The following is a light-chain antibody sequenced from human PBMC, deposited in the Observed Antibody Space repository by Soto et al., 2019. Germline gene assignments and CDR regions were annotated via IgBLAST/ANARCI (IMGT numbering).Light chain of an antibody. Sequence: EIVMTQYPVTLSVSPGERVTLSCRASQSVSSNLAWYQQKPGQAPSLLIYGAFTRATGIPARFSGSGSGTDFALSISSLEPEDFAVYYCQQRSNWPPTWTFGQGTKVDI. CDR3: QQRSNWPPTWT. V-gene: IGKV3-11*01. J-gene: IGKJ1*01. CDR2: GAF. CDR1: QSVSSN.